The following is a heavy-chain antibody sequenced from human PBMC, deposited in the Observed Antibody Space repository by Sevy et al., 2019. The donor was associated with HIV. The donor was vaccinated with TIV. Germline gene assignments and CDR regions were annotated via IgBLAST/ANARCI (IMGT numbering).Heavy chain of an antibody. CDR1: GISFTTSG. CDR3: AKDFTGYNGMDV. J-gene: IGHJ6*02. CDR2: ISYHGRYK. V-gene: IGHV3-30*18. D-gene: IGHD3-9*01. Sequence: GGSLRLSCVVSGISFTTSGMHWVRQAPGKGLEWVEVISYHGRYKFYAESVKGRSTISRDNSKNMLYLQMNSLRAEDTAVYYCAKDFTGYNGMDVWGQGTMVTVSS.